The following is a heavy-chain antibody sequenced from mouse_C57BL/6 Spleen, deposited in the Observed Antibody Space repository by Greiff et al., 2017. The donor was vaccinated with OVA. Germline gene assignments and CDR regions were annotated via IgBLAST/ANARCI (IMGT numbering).Heavy chain of an antibody. CDR2: INPNNGGT. J-gene: IGHJ3*01. Sequence: EVQLQESGPELVKPGASVKIPCKASGYTFTDYNMDWVKQSHGKSLEWIGDINPNNGGTIYNQKFKGKATLTVDKSSSTAYMELRSLTSEDTAVYYCARLDYGGAWFAYWGQGTLVTVSA. D-gene: IGHD1-1*02. CDR1: GYTFTDYN. V-gene: IGHV1-18*01. CDR3: ARLDYGGAWFAY.